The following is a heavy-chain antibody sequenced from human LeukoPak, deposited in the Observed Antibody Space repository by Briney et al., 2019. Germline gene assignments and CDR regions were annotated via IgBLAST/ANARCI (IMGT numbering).Heavy chain of an antibody. CDR3: SRDSVGGYFDAFDI. Sequence: PGGSLRLSCAASGFTFSSYWMSWVRQAPGKGLEWVANIKQDGSEKYYVDSVKGRFTISRDNAKNSLYLQMNSLRAEDTAVYYCSRDSVGGYFDAFDIWGQGTMVTVSS. J-gene: IGHJ3*02. D-gene: IGHD6-25*01. V-gene: IGHV3-7*01. CDR1: GFTFSSYW. CDR2: IKQDGSEK.